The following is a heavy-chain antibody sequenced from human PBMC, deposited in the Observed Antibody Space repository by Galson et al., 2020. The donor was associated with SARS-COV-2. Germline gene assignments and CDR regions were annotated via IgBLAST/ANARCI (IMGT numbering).Heavy chain of an antibody. CDR3: AKGGGDSYYDYVDV. CDR1: GFTFSSYV. J-gene: IGHJ6*03. CDR2: ITGSGTNT. D-gene: IGHD3-16*01. Sequence: GGSLRLSCAASGFTFSSYVMNWVRQAPGKGLEWISSITGSGTNTHYADSVKGRFTFSRDNSKSTEYLQMNSLRAEDTAIYYCAKGGGDSYYDYVDVWGEGTTVTVS. V-gene: IGHV3-23*01.